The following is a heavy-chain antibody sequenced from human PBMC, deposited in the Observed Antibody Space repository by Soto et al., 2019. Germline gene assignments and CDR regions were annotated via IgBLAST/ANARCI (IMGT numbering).Heavy chain of an antibody. Sequence: GGSLRLSCAASGFTFRTYDMSWVRQAPGKGLEWISTISGSGDTTDYADSVKGRFAISRDNSKNTLSLQMNSLRAEDTAVYYCAKDQRGYYYDSSEFEYWGQGTLVTLSS. CDR1: GFTFRTYD. J-gene: IGHJ4*02. D-gene: IGHD3-22*01. CDR3: AKDQRGYYYDSSEFEY. V-gene: IGHV3-23*01. CDR2: ISGSGDTT.